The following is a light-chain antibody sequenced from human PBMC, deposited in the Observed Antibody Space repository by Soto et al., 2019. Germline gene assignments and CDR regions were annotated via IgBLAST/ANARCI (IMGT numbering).Light chain of an antibody. CDR2: CTG. J-gene: IGLJ1*01. V-gene: IGLV7-43*01. CDR1: TGVVISGYY. Sequence: QAVLTHDPSLTVSPGGTLTLTWASNTGVVISGYYAGWFQQKPGQAPRALIYCTGNTHSGRPGGLSGSLLGGKAALTLSGAQPEGEAEYYCMLSYGGAHVFGSGTKVTV. CDR3: MLSYGGAHV.